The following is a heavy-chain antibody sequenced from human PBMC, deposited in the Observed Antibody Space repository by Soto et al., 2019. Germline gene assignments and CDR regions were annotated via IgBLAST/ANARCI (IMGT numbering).Heavy chain of an antibody. J-gene: IGHJ4*02. CDR1: GFTFSSYA. CDR3: AKSRRVIAARTGYFDY. Sequence: GGSLRLSCAASGFTFSSYAMSWVRQAPGKGLEWVSAISGSGGSTYYADSVKGRFTISRDNSKNTLYLQMNSLRAEDTAVYYCAKSRRVIAARTGYFDYWGQGTLVTVSS. D-gene: IGHD6-6*01. V-gene: IGHV3-23*01. CDR2: ISGSGGST.